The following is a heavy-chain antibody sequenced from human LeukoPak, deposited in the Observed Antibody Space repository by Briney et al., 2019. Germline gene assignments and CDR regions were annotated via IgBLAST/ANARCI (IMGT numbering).Heavy chain of an antibody. D-gene: IGHD6-13*01. CDR2: ISSSSSYI. CDR1: GFTFSSYS. J-gene: IGHJ4*02. V-gene: IGHV3-21*01. CDR3: ARDCSGGYSSSWYGWGVGAYFDY. Sequence: GGSLRLSCAASGFTFSSYSMNWVRQAPGKGLEWVSSISSSSSYIYYADSVKGRFTISRDNAKNSLYLQMNSLRAEDTAVYYCARDCSGGYSSSWYGWGVGAYFDYWGQGTLVTVSS.